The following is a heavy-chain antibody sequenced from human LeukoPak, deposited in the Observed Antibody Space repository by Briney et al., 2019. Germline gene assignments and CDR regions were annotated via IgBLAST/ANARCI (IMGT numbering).Heavy chain of an antibody. CDR3: AKGTVGAKY. D-gene: IGHD1-26*01. V-gene: IGHV3-30*02. CDR2: IRYDGTNK. J-gene: IGHJ4*02. Sequence: TGGSLRLSCAASGFTFSNYGMHWVRQAPGKGLEWVAFIRYDGTNKYYADSVKGRLTISRDNSKNSLYLQMNSLRVDDTAVYYCAKGTVGAKYWGQGTLVIVSS. CDR1: GFTFSNYG.